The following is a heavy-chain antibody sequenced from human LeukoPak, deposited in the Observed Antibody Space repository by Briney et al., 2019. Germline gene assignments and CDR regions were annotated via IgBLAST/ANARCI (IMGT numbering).Heavy chain of an antibody. CDR3: ARAGPIAARLRVGAFDI. V-gene: IGHV1-69*05. Sequence: SAKVSFKASGGTFSSYAISWVRQAPGQGLEWMGGIIPIFGTANYAQKFQGRVTITTDESTSTAYMELSSLRSEDTAVYYCARAGPIAARLRVGAFDIWGQGTMVTVSS. CDR1: GGTFSSYA. CDR2: IIPIFGTA. D-gene: IGHD6-6*01. J-gene: IGHJ3*02.